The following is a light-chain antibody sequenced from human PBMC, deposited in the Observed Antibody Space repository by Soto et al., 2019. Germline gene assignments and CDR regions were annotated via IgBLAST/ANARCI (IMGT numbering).Light chain of an antibody. V-gene: IGKV3-11*01. CDR2: DAS. CDR3: QQRSNWLWT. J-gene: IGKJ1*01. CDR1: QSVSSY. Sequence: EIVLTQSPATLSLSPGERATLSCRASQSVSSYLAWYQQXXXXAPRLLIYDASNRATGIPARFSGSGSGTDFTLTISSLEPEDFAVYYCQQRSNWLWTFGQGTKVEIK.